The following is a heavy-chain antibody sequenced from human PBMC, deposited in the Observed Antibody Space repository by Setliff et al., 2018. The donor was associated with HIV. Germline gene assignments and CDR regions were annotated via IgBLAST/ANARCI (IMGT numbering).Heavy chain of an antibody. CDR3: ARGTAPRPASVLEFLEWLFPNWFDP. V-gene: IGHV1-69*05. D-gene: IGHD3-3*02. CDR1: GGTFNSYI. J-gene: IGHJ5*02. Sequence: SVKVSCKAAGGTFNSYILSWVRQAPGQGLEWTGGIIPSFGTVTYAQKFQGRVTITTDESMTTVYMELSSLRSEDTAVYYCARGTAPRPASVLEFLEWLFPNWFDPWG. CDR2: IIPSFGTV.